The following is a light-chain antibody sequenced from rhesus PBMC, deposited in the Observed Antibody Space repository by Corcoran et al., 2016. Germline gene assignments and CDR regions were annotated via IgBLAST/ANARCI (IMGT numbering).Light chain of an antibody. CDR1: SSDVGGYNY. V-gene: IGLV2S7*01. CDR3: CSHTTSSTFV. CDR2: EVS. J-gene: IGLJ6*01. Sequence: QSAPTQPPSVSGSPGQSVTISCTGTSSDVGGYNYVSWYQQHPGKAPKLMIYEVSKRPSGVSDRFSGSKSGNTASLTISGLQAEDEVDYYCCSHTTSSTFVFGSGTKLTVL.